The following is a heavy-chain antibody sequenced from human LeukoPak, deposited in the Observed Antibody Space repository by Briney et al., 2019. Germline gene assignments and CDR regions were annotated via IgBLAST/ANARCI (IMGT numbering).Heavy chain of an antibody. CDR3: VSMGNAFDI. V-gene: IGHV7-4-1*02. J-gene: IGHJ3*02. CDR1: GYTFTGNY. D-gene: IGHD1-26*01. Sequence: ASVKVSCKASGYTFTGNYIHWVRQAPGQGLEWMGWINTGTGNPTYAQGFTGRFVFSLDTSVSTAYLQISSLKAEDTAVYFCVSMGNAFDIWGQGTVVTVSS. CDR2: INTGTGNP.